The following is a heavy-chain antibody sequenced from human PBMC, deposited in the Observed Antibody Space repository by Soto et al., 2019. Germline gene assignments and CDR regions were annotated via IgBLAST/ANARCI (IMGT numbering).Heavy chain of an antibody. CDR3: ARLQFLSLRWGGIFDY. D-gene: IGHD3-10*01. CDR2: IYYSGST. CDR1: GGSISSYY. J-gene: IGHJ4*02. Sequence: SETLSLTCTVSGGSISSYYWSWIRQPPGKGLEWIGYIYYSGSTNYNPSLKSRVTISVDTSKNQFSLKLSSVTAADTAVYYCARLQFLSLRWGGIFDYCGQGTLVTVSS. V-gene: IGHV4-59*08.